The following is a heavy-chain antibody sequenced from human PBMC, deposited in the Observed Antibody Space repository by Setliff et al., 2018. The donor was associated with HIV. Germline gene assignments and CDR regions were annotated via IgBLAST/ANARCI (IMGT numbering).Heavy chain of an antibody. V-gene: IGHV4-31*03. Sequence: TLSLTCTVSGGSISSGDYYWSWIRQLPGKGLEWIGYMYYNGSTYSNPSLKSRVTVSQDTSKNQFSLKLSSVTAADTAVYYCARGEGFDYWGQGTLVTVSS. J-gene: IGHJ4*02. CDR1: GGSISSGDYY. CDR2: MYYNGST. CDR3: ARGEGFDY.